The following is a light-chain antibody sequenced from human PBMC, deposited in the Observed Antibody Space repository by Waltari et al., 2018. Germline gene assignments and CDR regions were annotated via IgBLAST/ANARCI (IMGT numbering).Light chain of an antibody. V-gene: IGLV1-44*01. CDR2: SNN. J-gene: IGLJ3*02. Sequence: QSVLTQPPSASGTPGQRVTISCSESSSNIESNTVNWYQQFTGTAPKLLIYSNNQRPSGVPDRFSGSKSGTSASLAISGLQSEDEADYYCAAWDDSLNGWVFGGGTKLTVL. CDR3: AAWDDSLNGWV. CDR1: SSNIESNT.